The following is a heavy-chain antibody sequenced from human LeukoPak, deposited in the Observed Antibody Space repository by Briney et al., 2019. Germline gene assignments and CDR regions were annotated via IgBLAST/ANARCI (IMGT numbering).Heavy chain of an antibody. CDR2: VIPHSGIA. CDR3: ATPRMEYYGSGIHYSYYYLDV. J-gene: IGHJ6*03. Sequence: SVKVSCKASGGAFTRAAVSWVRQAPGQGLEWMGGVIPHSGIADYAQKFQGRVTLTADTSTSTAYMELNSLTSEDTAVYYCATPRMEYYGSGIHYSYYYLDVWGSGTAVTVSS. CDR1: GGAFTRAA. D-gene: IGHD3-10*01. V-gene: IGHV1-69*17.